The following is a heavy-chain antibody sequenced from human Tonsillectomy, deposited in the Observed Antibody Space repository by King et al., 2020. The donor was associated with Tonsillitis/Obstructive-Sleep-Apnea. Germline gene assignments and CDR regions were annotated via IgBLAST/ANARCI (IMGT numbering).Heavy chain of an antibody. J-gene: IGHJ4*02. CDR1: GYTFTNYA. CDR2: INTNTGNP. V-gene: IGHV7-4-1*02. Sequence: VKLVESGSELKKPGASVKVSCKASGYTFTNYAVNWVRQAPGQGLEWMAWINTNTGNPTYAQGFTGRFVFSLDTSVSTAYLQISSLKAEDTAVYYCARDSYDFWSGPDYWGQGTLVTVSS. CDR3: ARDSYDFWSGPDY. D-gene: IGHD3-3*01.